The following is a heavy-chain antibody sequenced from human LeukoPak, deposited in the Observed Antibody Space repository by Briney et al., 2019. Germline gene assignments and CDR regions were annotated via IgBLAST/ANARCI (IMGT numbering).Heavy chain of an antibody. J-gene: IGHJ4*02. CDR2: ISWDGGST. V-gene: IGHV3-43D*04. Sequence: PGRSLRLSCAASGFTFDDYAMHWVRQAPWKGLEWVSLISWDGGSTYYADSVKGRFTISRDNSKNSLYPQMNSLRAEDTALYYCAKDKGCSSTSCYKWIFDYWGQGTLVTVSS. CDR3: AKDKGCSSTSCYKWIFDY. D-gene: IGHD2-2*02. CDR1: GFTFDDYA.